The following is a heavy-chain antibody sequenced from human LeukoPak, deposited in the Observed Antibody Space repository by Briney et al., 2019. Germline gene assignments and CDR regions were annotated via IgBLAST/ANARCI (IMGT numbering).Heavy chain of an antibody. Sequence: GGSLRLSCAASGFTFSSYGMHWVRQAPGKGLEWVAVISYDGSNKYYADSVKGRFTISRDNSKNTLYLQMSSLRAEDTAVYYCAKGVAVAGTGSDYWGQGTLVTVSS. V-gene: IGHV3-30*18. J-gene: IGHJ4*02. D-gene: IGHD6-19*01. CDR3: AKGVAVAGTGSDY. CDR2: ISYDGSNK. CDR1: GFTFSSYG.